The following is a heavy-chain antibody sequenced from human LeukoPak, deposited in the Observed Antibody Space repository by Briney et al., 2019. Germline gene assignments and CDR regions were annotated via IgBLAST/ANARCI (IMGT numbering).Heavy chain of an antibody. CDR3: ARGGIAVEAFDI. D-gene: IGHD6-19*01. CDR2: MNPNSGNT. CDR1: GYTFTSYD. J-gene: IGHJ3*02. Sequence: ASVKVSCKASGYTFTSYDVNWVRQATGQGLEWMGWMNPNSGNTGYAQKFQGRVTMTRNTSISTAYMELSSLRSEDTAVYYCARGGIAVEAFDIWGQGTMVTVSS. V-gene: IGHV1-8*01.